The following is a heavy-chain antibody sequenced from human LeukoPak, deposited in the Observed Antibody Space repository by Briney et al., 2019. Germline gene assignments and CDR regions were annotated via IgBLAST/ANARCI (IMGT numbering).Heavy chain of an antibody. D-gene: IGHD6-13*01. Sequence: PGGSLRLSCAASGFTFDDYAMHWVRQGPRKGLEWGSTFIWNSGSIAYADSVKCRFTISKDNAKNSLYLQMNSLRAEDTALYYCAQDISSWGGLDYWGQGTLVTVSS. CDR2: FIWNSGSI. J-gene: IGHJ4*02. CDR3: AQDISSWGGLDY. V-gene: IGHV3-9*01. CDR1: GFTFDDYA.